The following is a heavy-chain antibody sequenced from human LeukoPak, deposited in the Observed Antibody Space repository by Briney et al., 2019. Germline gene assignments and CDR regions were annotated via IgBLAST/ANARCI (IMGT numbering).Heavy chain of an antibody. Sequence: PSETLSLTCTVPGGSISSSSYYWGWIRQPPGKGLEWIGSIYYSGSTYYNPSLKSRVTISVDTSKNQFSLKLSSVTAADTAVYYCARVPRRWYFDYWGQGTLVTVSS. CDR2: IYYSGST. V-gene: IGHV4-39*01. CDR3: ARVPRRWYFDY. J-gene: IGHJ4*02. D-gene: IGHD2-15*01. CDR1: GGSISSSSYY.